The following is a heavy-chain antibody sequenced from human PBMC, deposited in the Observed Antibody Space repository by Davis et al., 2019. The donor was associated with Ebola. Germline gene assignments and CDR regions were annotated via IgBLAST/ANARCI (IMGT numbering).Heavy chain of an antibody. CDR3: ARAKPKYCSSTSCYRQYNWFDP. Sequence: SETLSLTCAVYGGSFSGYYWSWIRQPPGKGLEWIGEINHSGSTNYNPSLKSRVTISVDTSKNQFSLKLSSVTAADTAVYYCARAKPKYCSSTSCYRQYNWFDPWGQGTLVTVSS. D-gene: IGHD2-2*01. CDR1: GGSFSGYY. V-gene: IGHV4-34*01. J-gene: IGHJ5*02. CDR2: INHSGST.